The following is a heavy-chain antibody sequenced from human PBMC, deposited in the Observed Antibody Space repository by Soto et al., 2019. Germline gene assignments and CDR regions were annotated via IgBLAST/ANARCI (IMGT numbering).Heavy chain of an antibody. CDR1: GGSIRSGGYS. J-gene: IGHJ4*02. D-gene: IGHD3-16*02. CDR2: IYHSGST. V-gene: IGHV4-30-2*01. CDR3: ARDRLGELS. Sequence: SETLSLTCAVSGGSIRSGGYSWSWIRQPPGKGLEWIGYIYHSGSTYYNPSLKSRVTISVDRSKNQFSLKLSSVTAADTAVYYCARDRLGELSWGQGTLVTVSS.